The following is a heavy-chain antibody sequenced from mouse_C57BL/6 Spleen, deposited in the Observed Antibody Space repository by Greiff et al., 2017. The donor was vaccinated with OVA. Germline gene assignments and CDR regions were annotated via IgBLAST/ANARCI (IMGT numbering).Heavy chain of an antibody. J-gene: IGHJ4*01. CDR1: GYAFSSYW. Sequence: VKLLESGAELVKPGASVKISCKASGYAFSSYWMNWVKQRPGKGLEWIGQIYPGDGDTNYNGKFKGKATLTADKSSSTAYMQLSSLTAEDSAVYFCAGGWNGNYVDYAMDYWGQGTSVTVSS. CDR3: AGGWNGNYVDYAMDY. CDR2: IYPGDGDT. V-gene: IGHV1-80*01. D-gene: IGHD2-1*01.